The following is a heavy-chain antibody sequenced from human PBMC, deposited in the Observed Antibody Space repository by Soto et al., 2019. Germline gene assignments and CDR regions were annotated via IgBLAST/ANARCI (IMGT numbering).Heavy chain of an antibody. CDR3: TRARGYSYGYGDY. J-gene: IGHJ4*02. D-gene: IGHD5-18*01. V-gene: IGHV3-49*03. CDR1: GFTFGDYA. Sequence: GGSLRLSCTASGFTFGDYAMSWFRQAPGQGLEWVGFIRSRAYGGTTEYAASVKDRFTISRDDSKSIAYLQMNSLKTEDTAVYYCTRARGYSYGYGDYWGQGTLVTVS. CDR2: IRSRAYGGTT.